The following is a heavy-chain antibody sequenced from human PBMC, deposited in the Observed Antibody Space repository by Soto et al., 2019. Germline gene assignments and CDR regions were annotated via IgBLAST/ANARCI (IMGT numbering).Heavy chain of an antibody. J-gene: IGHJ4*02. D-gene: IGHD1-26*01. CDR2: ISDSGGTS. CDR1: GFIFSNYV. V-gene: IGHV3-23*04. CDR3: AKRPRALLTFDY. Sequence: EVQLVDSGGGLVQHGGSLRLSCAASGFIFSNYVMSWVRHAPGKGLEWVSSISDSGGTSYYADSVKGRFTISRDNSKNTLYLQMNSLRAEDTAIYYCAKRPRALLTFDYWGQGPLVTVSS.